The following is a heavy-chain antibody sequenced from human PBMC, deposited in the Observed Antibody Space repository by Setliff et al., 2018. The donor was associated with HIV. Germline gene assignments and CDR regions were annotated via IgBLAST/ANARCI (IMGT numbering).Heavy chain of an antibody. V-gene: IGHV4-34*01. CDR3: ARHGSLGGQWLPPIDY. Sequence: SETLSLTCAVYGGSFSGYCWSWIRQPPGKGLEWIGEIQHSGRINYNPSLRSRVTTSVDTSKNQFSLRLRSVTAADTAVYYCARHGSLGGQWLPPIDYWGQGTLVTVSS. D-gene: IGHD6-19*01. J-gene: IGHJ4*02. CDR1: GGSFSGYC. CDR2: IQHSGRI.